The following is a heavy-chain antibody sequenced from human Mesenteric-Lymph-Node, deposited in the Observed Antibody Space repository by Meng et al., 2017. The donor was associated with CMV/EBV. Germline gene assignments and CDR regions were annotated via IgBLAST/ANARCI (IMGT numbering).Heavy chain of an antibody. CDR1: GGTFSSYT. Sequence: SVKVSCKASGGTFSSYTISWVRQAPGQGLEWMGRIIPILGIANYAQKFQGRVTITADKSTSTAYMELSSLRSEDTAVYYCARDLHRGYSNYPNLDYGMDVWDQGTTVTVSS. D-gene: IGHD4-11*01. J-gene: IGHJ6*02. CDR3: ARDLHRGYSNYPNLDYGMDV. CDR2: IIPILGIA. V-gene: IGHV1-69*04.